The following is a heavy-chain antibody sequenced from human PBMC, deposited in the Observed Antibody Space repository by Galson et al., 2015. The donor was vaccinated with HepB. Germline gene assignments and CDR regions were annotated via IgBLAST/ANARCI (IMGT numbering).Heavy chain of an antibody. V-gene: IGHV3-9*01. CDR3: AKDVSSKDYYYYGMDV. D-gene: IGHD3-16*01. CDR1: GFTFDDYA. CDR2: ISWNSGSI. Sequence: SLRLSCAASGFTFDDYAMHWVRQAPGKGLEWVSGISWNSGSIGYADSVKGRFTISRDNAKNSLYLQMNSLRAEDTALYYCAKDVSSKDYYYYGMDVWGQGTTVTVSS. J-gene: IGHJ6*02.